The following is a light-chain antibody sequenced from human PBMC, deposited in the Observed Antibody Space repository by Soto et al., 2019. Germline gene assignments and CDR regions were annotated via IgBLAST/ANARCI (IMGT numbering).Light chain of an antibody. CDR1: HDVSWN. V-gene: IGKV1-33*01. J-gene: IGKJ4*01. CDR3: HLYSSMLS. CDR2: DAS. Sequence: DIQMTQSPSSLSASVGDRVTIACQSSHDVSWNLNWFQQKPGEAPNILIYDASNLERGVPSRFSGSGSGTDFTLTISSLQPEDVATYYCHLYSSMLSFGGGTEVDLK.